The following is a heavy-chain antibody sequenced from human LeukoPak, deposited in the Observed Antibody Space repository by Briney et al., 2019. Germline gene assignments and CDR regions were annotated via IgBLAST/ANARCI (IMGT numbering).Heavy chain of an antibody. D-gene: IGHD3-10*01. V-gene: IGHV4-4*07. CDR1: GGFFSIYY. CDR3: ARALIYGSGSKEYYYYYMDV. J-gene: IGHJ6*03. CDR2: NYSSGST. Sequence: SDTLSLPCTVSGGFFSIYYWIWIRQPAGKGLEWIGRNYSSGSTNYDPSLKSRVTISVDKSKNHSSLTLSSVTAADTAVYYWARALIYGSGSKEYYYYYMDVWGKGTTVTVSS.